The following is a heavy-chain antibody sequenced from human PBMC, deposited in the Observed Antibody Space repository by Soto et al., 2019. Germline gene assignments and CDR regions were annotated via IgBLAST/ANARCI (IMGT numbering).Heavy chain of an antibody. J-gene: IGHJ4*02. D-gene: IGHD3-22*01. CDR3: ARELKRYYYDSSGYTLGY. V-gene: IGHV3-33*01. CDR2: IWYDGSNK. Sequence: GGSLRLSCAASGFTFSSYGMHWVRQAPGKGLEWVAVIWYDGSNKYYADSVKGRFTISRDNSENTLYLQMNSLRAEDTAVYYCARELKRYYYDSSGYTLGYWGQGTLVTVSS. CDR1: GFTFSSYG.